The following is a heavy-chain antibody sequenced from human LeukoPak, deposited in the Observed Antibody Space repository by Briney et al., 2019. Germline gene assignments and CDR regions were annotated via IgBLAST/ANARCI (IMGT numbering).Heavy chain of an antibody. J-gene: IGHJ4*02. Sequence: GGSLRLSCASSGFAFSDYEMNWVRQAPGKGLEWVSYISRSSSTIHYGDSVKGRFTISRDNAKNSLYLQMNSLRVEDTAIYYCARGYGDPPSFDYWGQGTQVTVSS. D-gene: IGHD4-17*01. CDR1: GFAFSDYE. V-gene: IGHV3-48*01. CDR2: ISRSSSTI. CDR3: ARGYGDPPSFDY.